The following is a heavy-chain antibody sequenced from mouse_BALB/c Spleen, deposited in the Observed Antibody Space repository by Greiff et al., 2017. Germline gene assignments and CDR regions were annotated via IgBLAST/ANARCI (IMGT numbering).Heavy chain of an antibody. CDR3: ARGNDYDYAMDY. Sequence: QVQLKESGPGLVAPSQSLSITCTVSGFSLTSYGVHWVRQPPGKGLEWLGVIWAGGSTNYNSALMSRLSISKDNSKSQVFLKMNSLQTDDTAMYYCARGNDYDYAMDYWGQGTSVTVSS. V-gene: IGHV2-9*02. J-gene: IGHJ4*01. CDR2: IWAGGST. CDR1: GFSLTSYG. D-gene: IGHD2-4*01.